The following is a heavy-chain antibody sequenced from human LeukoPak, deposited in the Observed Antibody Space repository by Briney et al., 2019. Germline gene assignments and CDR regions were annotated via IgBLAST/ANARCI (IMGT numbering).Heavy chain of an antibody. V-gene: IGHV3-33*01. CDR2: IWYDGSNK. Sequence: PGRSLRLSCAASGFTFSSYGMHWVRQAPGKGLEWVAVIWYDGSNKYYADSVKGRSTISRDNSKNTLYLEMNSLRADDTAVYYCARTVGNAFDIWGQGTMVTVSS. CDR1: GFTFSSYG. D-gene: IGHD1-1*01. J-gene: IGHJ3*02. CDR3: ARTVGNAFDI.